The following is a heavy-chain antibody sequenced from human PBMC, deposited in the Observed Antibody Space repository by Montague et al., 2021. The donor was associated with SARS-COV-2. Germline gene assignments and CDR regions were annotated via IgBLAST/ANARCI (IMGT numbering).Heavy chain of an antibody. CDR3: VREKYYFDDSGPK. CDR1: DVSISSGSYY. D-gene: IGHD3-22*01. CDR2: VYHTGST. J-gene: IGHJ4*02. Sequence: SETLSLTCSVSDVSISSGSYYWSWVRQPPGKGLEWIGYVYHTGSTNYNPSLKSRVTLSIDTSKNQFSLNLTSVTAADTAVYYCVREKYYFDDSGPKWGQGTLVTV. V-gene: IGHV4-61*01.